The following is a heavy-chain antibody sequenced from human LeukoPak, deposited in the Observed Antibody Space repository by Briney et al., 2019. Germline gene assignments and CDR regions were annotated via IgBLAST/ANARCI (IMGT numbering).Heavy chain of an antibody. V-gene: IGHV3-23*01. Sequence: GGSLRLSCTASGFTFSSYTMTWVRQAPGKGLKWVSTITTGDGNTYYADSVKGRFTVSRDDSKNTLYLQMSSLRAEDTAVYYCAKRGYIVSGAFDIWGQGTMVTVSS. J-gene: IGHJ3*02. D-gene: IGHD5/OR15-5a*01. CDR1: GFTFSSYT. CDR3: AKRGYIVSGAFDI. CDR2: ITTGDGNT.